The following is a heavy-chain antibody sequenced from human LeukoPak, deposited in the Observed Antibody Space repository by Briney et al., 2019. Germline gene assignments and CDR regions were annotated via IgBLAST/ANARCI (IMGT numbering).Heavy chain of an antibody. D-gene: IGHD6-25*01. V-gene: IGHV3-48*01. CDR2: IGTSSTTI. J-gene: IGHJ6*03. CDR1: GFTFSTYA. CDR3: ARFAAGGSYYYYMDV. Sequence: LGGSLRLSCAASGFTFSTYATNWVRQPPGKGLEWVSNIGTSSTTIYYADSVKGRFTISRDNAKNSLYLQMNSLRADDTAVYYCARFAAGGSYYYYMDVWGKGTTVTVSS.